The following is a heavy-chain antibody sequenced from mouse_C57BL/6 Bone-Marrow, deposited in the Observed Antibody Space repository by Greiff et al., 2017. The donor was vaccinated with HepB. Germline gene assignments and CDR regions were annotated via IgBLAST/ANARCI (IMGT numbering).Heavy chain of an antibody. CDR2: INYDGSST. V-gene: IGHV5-16*01. J-gene: IGHJ1*03. CDR3: AREGYYGRPGFDV. CDR1: GFTFSDYY. Sequence: EVMLVESEGGLVQPGSSMKLSCTASGFTFSDYYMAWVRQVPEKGLEWVANINYDGSSTYYLDSLKSRFIISRDNAKNILYLQMSSLKSEDTATYYCAREGYYGRPGFDVWGTGTTVTVSS. D-gene: IGHD1-1*01.